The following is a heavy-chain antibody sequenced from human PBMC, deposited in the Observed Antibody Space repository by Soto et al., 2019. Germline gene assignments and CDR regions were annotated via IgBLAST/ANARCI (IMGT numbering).Heavy chain of an antibody. CDR2: ISSSSSYI. CDR1: GFTFSSYS. J-gene: IGHJ4*02. D-gene: IGHD6-19*01. Sequence: GGSLRLSCAASGFTFSSYSMNWVRQAPGKGLEWVSSISSSSSYIYYADSVKGRFTISRDNAKNSLYLQMNSLRAEDTAVYYCARDRGAEQWLVTVETDYWGQGALVTVSS. CDR3: ARDRGAEQWLVTVETDY. V-gene: IGHV3-21*01.